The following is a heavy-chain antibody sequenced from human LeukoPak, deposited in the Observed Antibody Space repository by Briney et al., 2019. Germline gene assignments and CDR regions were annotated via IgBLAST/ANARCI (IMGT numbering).Heavy chain of an antibody. Sequence: SGGSLRLSCAASGFTFSSYAMHWVRQAPGKGLEWVAVISYDGSNKYYADSVKGRFTISRDNSKNTLYLQMNSLRAEDTAVYYCARDSDYGDPRGYYYYYMDVWGKGTTVTVSS. CDR3: ARDSDYGDPRGYYYYYMDV. J-gene: IGHJ6*03. CDR1: GFTFSSYA. CDR2: ISYDGSNK. D-gene: IGHD4-17*01. V-gene: IGHV3-30-3*01.